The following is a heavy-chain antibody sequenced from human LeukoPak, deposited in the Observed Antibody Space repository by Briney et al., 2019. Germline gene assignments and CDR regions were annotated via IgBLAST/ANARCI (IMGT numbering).Heavy chain of an antibody. CDR3: TKDRGLTRMTNYFDY. J-gene: IGHJ4*02. V-gene: IGHV3-23*01. D-gene: IGHD1-20*01. Sequence: QPGGSLRLSCAASGFTFSNYAMSWVRQAPGKGLEWVSAISGSGGSTYYADSVKGRFTISRDNSKNTLYLQMNSLRAEDTAVYYCTKDRGLTRMTNYFDYWGQGTLVTVSS. CDR2: ISGSGGST. CDR1: GFTFSNYA.